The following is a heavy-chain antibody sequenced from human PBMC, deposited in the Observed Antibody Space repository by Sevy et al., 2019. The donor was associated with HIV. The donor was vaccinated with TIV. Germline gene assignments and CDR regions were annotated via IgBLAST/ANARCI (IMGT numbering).Heavy chain of an antibody. CDR1: GFDFNHHW. V-gene: IGHV3-7*01. CDR3: ARLPTGLQSFNYLLSTYFDP. Sequence: GGSLRLSCAASGFDFNHHWMSWVRQAPQKGLEWVANIKQDGSETYYVDSLEGRFTISRDNAKNSLSLQINDLRAEDTAVYYCARLPTGLQSFNYLLSTYFDPWGQGTLVTVSS. CDR2: IKQDGSET. D-gene: IGHD3-9*01. J-gene: IGHJ4*02.